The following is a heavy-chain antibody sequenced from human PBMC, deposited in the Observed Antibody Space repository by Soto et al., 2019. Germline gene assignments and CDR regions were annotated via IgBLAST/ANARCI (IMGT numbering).Heavy chain of an antibody. Sequence: HPGGSLRLSCAASGFTFSSYGMHWVRQAPGKGLEWVAVISYDGSNKYYADSVKGRFTISRDNSKNTLYLQMNSLRAEDTAVYYCAKVNRDYYDSSGQTYGMGVWGQGTTVTVSS. CDR1: GFTFSSYG. CDR3: AKVNRDYYDSSGQTYGMGV. V-gene: IGHV3-30*18. D-gene: IGHD3-22*01. CDR2: ISYDGSNK. J-gene: IGHJ6*02.